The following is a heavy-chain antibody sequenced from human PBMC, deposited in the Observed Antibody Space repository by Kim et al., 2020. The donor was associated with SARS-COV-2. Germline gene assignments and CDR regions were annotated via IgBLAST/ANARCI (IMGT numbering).Heavy chain of an antibody. Sequence: SETLSLTCTVSGFSINTGFFWGWIRQSPGKGLQWIGSIYVSGETHYHPSLTGRASLSVDAANNQFSLRLRSVTAADTAIYYCVRVDGGYWRGTTFYDS. CDR1: GFSINTGFF. CDR3: VRVDGGYWRGTTFYDS. V-gene: IGHV4-38-2*02. D-gene: IGHD6-25*01. CDR2: IYVSGET. J-gene: IGHJ5*01.